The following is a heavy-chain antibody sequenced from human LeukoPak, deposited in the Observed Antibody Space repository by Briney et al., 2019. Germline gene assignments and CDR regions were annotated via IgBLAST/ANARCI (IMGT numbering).Heavy chain of an antibody. Sequence: APVKVSCKASGYTFTSYGISWVRQAPGQGLEWMGWISAYNGNTNYAQKLQGRVTMTTDTSTSTAYMELRSLRSDDTAVYYCARDHRKRDQNNWFDPWGQGTLVTVSS. CDR3: ARDHRKRDQNNWFDP. V-gene: IGHV1-18*01. CDR1: GYTFTSYG. CDR2: ISAYNGNT. J-gene: IGHJ5*02.